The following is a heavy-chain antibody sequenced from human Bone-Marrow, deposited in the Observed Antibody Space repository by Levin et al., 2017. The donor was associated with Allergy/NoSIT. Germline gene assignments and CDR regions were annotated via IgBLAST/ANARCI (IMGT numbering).Heavy chain of an antibody. Sequence: LSLTCAASGFIFSSDGMHWVRQAPGKGLEWVALISNDGSNKFYADPVKCRFTISRDNTKNTLYLQMNNLRPNDTAVYYCAKERFLLDYWGQGTLVTVSS. CDR2: ISNDGSNK. V-gene: IGHV3-30*18. D-gene: IGHD3-16*01. CDR1: GFIFSSDG. J-gene: IGHJ4*02. CDR3: AKERFLLDY.